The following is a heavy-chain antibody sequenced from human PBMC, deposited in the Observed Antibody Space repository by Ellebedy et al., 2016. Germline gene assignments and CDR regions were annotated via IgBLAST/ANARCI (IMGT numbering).Heavy chain of an antibody. J-gene: IGHJ4*02. CDR3: ARDRAATVTTLCLDS. V-gene: IGHV3-23*01. CDR2: TSGSGGST. D-gene: IGHD4-17*01. Sequence: GGSLRPSCPASGFTFSSIAMSWVRQPPGKGLEWVSTTSGSGGSTYYADSVKGRFTISRDNSKNTLYLQMNSLRAEDTAVYNCARDRAATVTTLCLDSWGQGTLVTVSS. CDR1: GFTFSSIA.